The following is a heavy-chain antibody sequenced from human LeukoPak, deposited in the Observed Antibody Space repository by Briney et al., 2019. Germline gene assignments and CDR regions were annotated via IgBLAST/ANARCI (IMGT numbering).Heavy chain of an antibody. V-gene: IGHV4-34*01. Sequence: SETLSLTCAVYGGSFSGYYWSWIRQPPGKGLEWIGEINHSGSTNYNPSLKSRVTISVDASKNQFSLKLSSVTAADTAVYYCASSVHSGHGIFDYWGQGTLVTVSS. D-gene: IGHD5-12*01. CDR3: ASSVHSGHGIFDY. CDR2: INHSGST. J-gene: IGHJ4*02. CDR1: GGSFSGYY.